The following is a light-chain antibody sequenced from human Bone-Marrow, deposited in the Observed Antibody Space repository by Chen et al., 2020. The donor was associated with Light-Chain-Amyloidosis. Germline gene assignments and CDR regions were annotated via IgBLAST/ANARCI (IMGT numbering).Light chain of an antibody. Sequence: SYDLTQPPSVSVSPVQTASITGSGDDLPTKYAYWYQQKPGQAPVLVIHRDTERPSGISERFSGSSSGTTATLTISGVQAEDEADYHCQSADSSGTYEVIFGGGTKLTVL. V-gene: IGLV3-25*03. CDR2: RDT. CDR1: DLPTKY. J-gene: IGLJ2*01. CDR3: QSADSSGTYEVI.